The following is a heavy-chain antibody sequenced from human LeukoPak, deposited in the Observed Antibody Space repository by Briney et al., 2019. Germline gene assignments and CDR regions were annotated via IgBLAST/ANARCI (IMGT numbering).Heavy chain of an antibody. Sequence: PSETLSLTCAVYGGSFTGYYWSWIRQPPGKGLEWIGEINHSGSTNYNPSLKSRVTISVDTSKNQFSLKLSSVTAADTAVYYCARWTRGYSYGYSRTFDYWGQGTLVTVSS. CDR2: INHSGST. V-gene: IGHV4-34*01. D-gene: IGHD5-18*01. CDR1: GGSFTGYY. J-gene: IGHJ4*02. CDR3: ARWTRGYSYGYSRTFDY.